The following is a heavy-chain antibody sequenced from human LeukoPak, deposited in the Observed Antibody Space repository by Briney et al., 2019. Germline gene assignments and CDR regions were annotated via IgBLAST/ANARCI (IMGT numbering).Heavy chain of an antibody. Sequence: PSETLSLTCTVSGGSISSYYWSWIRQPPGKGLEWIGYIYYSGSTNYNPSLKSRVTISVDTSKNQFSLKLSSVTAADTAVYYCARTRLRYSSGWPVEGGFDYWGQGTLVTVSS. CDR2: IYYSGST. D-gene: IGHD6-19*01. CDR3: ARTRLRYSSGWPVEGGFDY. CDR1: GGSISSYY. V-gene: IGHV4-59*01. J-gene: IGHJ4*02.